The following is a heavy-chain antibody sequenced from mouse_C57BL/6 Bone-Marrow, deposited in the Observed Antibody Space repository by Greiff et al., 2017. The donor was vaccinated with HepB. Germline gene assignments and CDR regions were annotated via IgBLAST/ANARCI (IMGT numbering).Heavy chain of an antibody. V-gene: IGHV1-81*01. CDR2: IYPRSGNT. CDR3: ARRLRRANYYAMDY. D-gene: IGHD2-4*01. Sequence: VQLQQSGAELARPGASVKLSCKASGYTFTSYGISWVKQRTGQGLEWIGEIYPRSGNTYYNEKFKGKATLTADKSSSTAYMELRSLTSEDSAVYFCARRLRRANYYAMDYWGQGTSVTVSS. J-gene: IGHJ4*01. CDR1: GYTFTSYG.